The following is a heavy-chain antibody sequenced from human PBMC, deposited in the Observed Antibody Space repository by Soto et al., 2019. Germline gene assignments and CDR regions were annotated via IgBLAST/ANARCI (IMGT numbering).Heavy chain of an antibody. CDR2: ISAYNGNT. Sequence: QVQLVQSGAEVKKPGASVKVSCKASGYTFTNYGISWVRQAPGQGLEWMGWISAYNGNTNYAQKVQGRLTMTTDTSTTTAYMELRGLSSDDTAVYYCARTEYSSSWRDSWGQGTLVTVSS. CDR1: GYTFTNYG. CDR3: ARTEYSSSWRDS. D-gene: IGHD6-13*01. J-gene: IGHJ4*02. V-gene: IGHV1-18*01.